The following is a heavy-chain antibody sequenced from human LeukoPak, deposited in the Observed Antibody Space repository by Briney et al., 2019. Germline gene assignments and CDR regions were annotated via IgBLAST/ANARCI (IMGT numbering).Heavy chain of an antibody. Sequence: PGGCLRLSCAASGFTFSNYWMAWVRQAPGKGPEWVANIKQDESEKYYVDSVKGRFTISSDNAKKSLYLQMNSLRVDDTTVYYCARDVEGSLDYWGQGTLVTVSS. V-gene: IGHV3-7*01. CDR2: IKQDESEK. CDR1: GFTFSNYW. J-gene: IGHJ4*02. D-gene: IGHD5-24*01. CDR3: ARDVEGSLDY.